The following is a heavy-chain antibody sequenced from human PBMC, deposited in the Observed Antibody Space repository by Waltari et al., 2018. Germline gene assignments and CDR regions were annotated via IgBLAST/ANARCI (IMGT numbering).Heavy chain of an antibody. CDR3: ARHLPPDDLYYDYVWGSYRLSPTFDP. D-gene: IGHD3-16*02. J-gene: IGHJ5*02. Sequence: QLQLQESGPGLVKPSETLSLTCTVSGGSISSSSYYWGWIRQPPGKGLAGCGRIYYSGSTYYNPSLKRRVTISVDTSKNQFSLKLSSVTAADTAVYYCARHLPPDDLYYDYVWGSYRLSPTFDPWGQGTLVTVSS. V-gene: IGHV4-39*01. CDR1: GGSISSSSYY. CDR2: IYYSGST.